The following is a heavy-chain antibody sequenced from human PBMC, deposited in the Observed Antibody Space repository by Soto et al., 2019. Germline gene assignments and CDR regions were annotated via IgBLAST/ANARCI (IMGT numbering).Heavy chain of an antibody. D-gene: IGHD3-10*01. CDR2: IYYSGST. CDR1: GGSISSGDYY. J-gene: IGHJ4*02. V-gene: IGHV4-30-4*01. Sequence: QVQLQESGPGLVKPSQTLSLTCTVSGGSISSGDYYWSWIRQPPGKGLEWIGYIYYSGSTYFNPSLKSRVTISVDTSKNQCALKLSSVTAADTAVYYCARAWALSASGGLQNWGQGTLVTVSS. CDR3: ARAWALSASGGLQN.